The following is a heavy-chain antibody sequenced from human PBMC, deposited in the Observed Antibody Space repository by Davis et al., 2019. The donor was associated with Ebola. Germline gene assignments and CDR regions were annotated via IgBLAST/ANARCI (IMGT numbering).Heavy chain of an antibody. Sequence: SETLSLTFTVSGDSITTSDYYWGWIRQPPGKGLEWIGSVYYSGHTYYNSSLEGRVSISVDTSKNHFSLSLSSVTAADTAVYFCARQRYSDYEPWGQGNLVTVSS. CDR2: VYYSGHT. CDR3: ARQRYSDYEP. V-gene: IGHV4-39*01. D-gene: IGHD1-26*01. J-gene: IGHJ5*02. CDR1: GDSITTSDYY.